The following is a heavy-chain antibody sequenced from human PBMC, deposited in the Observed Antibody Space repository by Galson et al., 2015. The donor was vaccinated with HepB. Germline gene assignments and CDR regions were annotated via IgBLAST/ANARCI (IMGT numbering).Heavy chain of an antibody. Sequence: SVKVSCKASGGTFSSYAISWVRQAPGQGLEWMGGIIPIFGTANYAQKFQGRVTITADESTSTAYMELSSLRSEDTAVYYCASRPLARNYYDSSGYYPLDYWGQGTLVTISS. CDR1: GGTFSSYA. CDR2: IIPIFGTA. V-gene: IGHV1-69*13. CDR3: ASRPLARNYYDSSGYYPLDY. J-gene: IGHJ4*02. D-gene: IGHD3-22*01.